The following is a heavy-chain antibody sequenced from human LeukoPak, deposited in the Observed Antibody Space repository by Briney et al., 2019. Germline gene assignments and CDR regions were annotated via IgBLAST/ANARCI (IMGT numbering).Heavy chain of an antibody. CDR2: INHSGST. CDR3: GRAAGYNYYMDV. V-gene: IGHV4-34*01. D-gene: IGHD6-13*01. CDR1: GGSFSGYY. J-gene: IGHJ6*03. Sequence: PSETLSLTCAVYGGSFSGYYWSWIRQPPGKGLEWIGEINHSGSTNYNPSLKSRVTISVDTSKNQFSLKLSSVTAADTAVYYCGRAAGYNYYMDVWGKGTTVTISS.